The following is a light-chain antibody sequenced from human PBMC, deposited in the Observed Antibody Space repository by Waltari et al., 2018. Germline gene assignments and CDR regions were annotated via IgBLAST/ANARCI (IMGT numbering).Light chain of an antibody. V-gene: IGKV1-16*01. CDR3: QQHNSYPRT. CDR2: YAS. CDR1: QDISNY. Sequence: DIQMPQSPSSLSASVGDTVTITCRTSQDISNYLAWYQQKPGKAPKPLIYYASNLESGVPSRFSGSGSGTDFILTIRSLQPEDFATYYCQQHNSYPRTFGQGTKVDIK. J-gene: IGKJ1*01.